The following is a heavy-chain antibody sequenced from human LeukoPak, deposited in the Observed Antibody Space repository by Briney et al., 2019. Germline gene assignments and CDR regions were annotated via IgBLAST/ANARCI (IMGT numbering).Heavy chain of an antibody. D-gene: IGHD6-13*01. CDR3: ARARFKSSSWLDSYYYYYMDV. V-gene: IGHV3-7*01. Sequence: GGSLRLSCAASGFTFSSYWMSWVRQAPGKGLEWVANIKQDGSEKYYVDSVKGRFTISRNNAKNSLYLQMNSLRAEDTAVYYCARARFKSSSWLDSYYYYYMDVWGKGTTVTVSS. J-gene: IGHJ6*03. CDR1: GFTFSSYW. CDR2: IKQDGSEK.